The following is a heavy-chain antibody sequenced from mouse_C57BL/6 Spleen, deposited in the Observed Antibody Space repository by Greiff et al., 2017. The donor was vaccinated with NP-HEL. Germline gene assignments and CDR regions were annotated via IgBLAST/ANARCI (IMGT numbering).Heavy chain of an antibody. CDR3: TTVYSNFWFAY. CDR1: GFNIKDYY. CDR2: IDPEDGDT. Sequence: DVQLQESGAELVRPGASVKLSCTASGFNIKDYYMHWVKQRPEQGLEWIGRIDPEDGDTEYAPKFQGKATMTADTSSNTAYLQLSSLTSEDTAVYYCTTVYSNFWFAYWGQGTLVTVSA. V-gene: IGHV14-1*01. D-gene: IGHD2-5*01. J-gene: IGHJ3*01.